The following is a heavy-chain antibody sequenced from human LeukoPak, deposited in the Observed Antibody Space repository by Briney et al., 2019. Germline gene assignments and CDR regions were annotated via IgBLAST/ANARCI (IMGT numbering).Heavy chain of an antibody. V-gene: IGHV3-9*01. CDR1: GFTFDDYA. Sequence: PGGSLRLSCAASGFTFDDYAMHWVRQAPGKGLEWVSGISWNSGSIGYADSVKGRFTISRDNAKNSLYLQMNSLRAEDTAVYYCARVDKRGQPLVLGYWGQGTLVTVSS. CDR3: ARVDKRGQPLVLGY. CDR2: ISWNSGSI. D-gene: IGHD6-13*01. J-gene: IGHJ4*02.